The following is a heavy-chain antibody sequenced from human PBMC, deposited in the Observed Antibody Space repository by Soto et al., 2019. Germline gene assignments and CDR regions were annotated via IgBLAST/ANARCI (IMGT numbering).Heavy chain of an antibody. J-gene: IGHJ5*02. D-gene: IGHD6-19*01. V-gene: IGHV3-7*01. CDR1: GFTFSSYW. CDR2: IKQDGSEK. CDR3: AREEADSSADLTYP. Sequence: EVQLVESGGGLVQPGGSLRLSCAASGFTFSSYWMSWVRQAPGKGLEWVANIKQDGSEKYYVDSVKGRFTISRDNAKNSLYLQMNSLRAEDTAVYYCAREEADSSADLTYPWGQGTLVTVSS.